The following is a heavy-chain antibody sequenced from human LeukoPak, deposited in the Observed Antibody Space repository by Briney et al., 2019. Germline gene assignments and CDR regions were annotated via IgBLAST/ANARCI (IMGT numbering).Heavy chain of an antibody. D-gene: IGHD3-22*01. CDR3: ATWQRDYDSSGPLTS. CDR2: IYYSWST. V-gene: IGHV4-39*01. J-gene: IGHJ4*02. Sequence: SETLSVTSAEPVGSISSSMYYCGCIRHPPGKWLEWIGCIYYSWSTYYNPSLKSRVTISVDTSKNQFSLKLSSVTAADTAVYYCATWQRDYDSSGPLTSWGQGTLVTVSS. CDR1: VGSISSSMYY.